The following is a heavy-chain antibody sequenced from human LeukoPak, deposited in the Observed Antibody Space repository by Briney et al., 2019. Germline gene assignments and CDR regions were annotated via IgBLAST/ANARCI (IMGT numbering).Heavy chain of an antibody. CDR1: GFTFSSYS. Sequence: NPGGSLRLSCAASGFTFSSYSMNWVRQAPGKGLEWVSCISSSSSYIYYADSVKGRFTISRDNAKNSLYLQMNSLRVEDTAVYYCARDPRGPTGYDHSGRDSFDYWGQGTLVTVSS. V-gene: IGHV3-21*01. CDR2: ISSSSSYI. CDR3: ARDPRGPTGYDHSGRDSFDY. D-gene: IGHD3-22*01. J-gene: IGHJ4*02.